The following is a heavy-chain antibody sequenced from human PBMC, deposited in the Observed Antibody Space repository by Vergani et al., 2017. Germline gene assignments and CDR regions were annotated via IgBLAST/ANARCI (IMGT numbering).Heavy chain of an antibody. CDR1: GGTFSSYT. D-gene: IGHD3-22*01. CDR3: ARVRSGYYFSHDAFDI. J-gene: IGHJ3*02. V-gene: IGHV1-3*01. CDR2: INAGNGNT. Sequence: QVQLVQSGAEVKKPGSSVKVSCKASGGTFSSYTISWVRQAPGQGLEWMGRINAGNGNTKYSQKFQGRVTITRDTSASTAYMELSSLRSEDTAVYYCARVRSGYYFSHDAFDIWGQGTMVTVSS.